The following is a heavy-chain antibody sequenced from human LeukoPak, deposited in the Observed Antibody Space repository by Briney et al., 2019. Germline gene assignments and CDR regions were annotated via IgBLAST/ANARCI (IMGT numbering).Heavy chain of an antibody. CDR1: GFTFSSYW. V-gene: IGHV3-7*01. CDR3: VGGGEGRWDY. Sequence: GGSLRLSCAASGFTFSSYWMRWVRQAPGKGLEWVASIKKDGSEKHDVESVKGRFTISRDNAKNSLYLQMNSLRAEDTAVYYCVGGGEGRWDYWGQGTLVTVSS. J-gene: IGHJ4*02. D-gene: IGHD2-15*01. CDR2: IKKDGSEK.